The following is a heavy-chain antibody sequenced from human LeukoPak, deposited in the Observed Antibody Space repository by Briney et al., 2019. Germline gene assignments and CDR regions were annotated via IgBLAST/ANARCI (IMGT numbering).Heavy chain of an antibody. Sequence: PGGSLRLSFAPSGFPFSSFWINWVRQAPEKALVWGTRINGGGRCKGYADSVKGRFTISRDNAKNTLYLQMNSLRAEDTAVYYCAKQGESAGKVRVYWGQGTLVTVSS. J-gene: IGHJ4*02. D-gene: IGHD6-13*01. CDR1: GFPFSSFW. V-gene: IGHV3-74*01. CDR3: AKQGESAGKVRVY. CDR2: INGGGRCK.